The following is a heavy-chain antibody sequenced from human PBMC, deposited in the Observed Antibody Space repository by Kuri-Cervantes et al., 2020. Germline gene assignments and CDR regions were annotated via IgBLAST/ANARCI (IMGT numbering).Heavy chain of an antibody. Sequence: KISCKASGGTFSSYAISWVRQAPGQGLEWMGGIIPIFGTANYAQKFQGRVTITADESTSTAYMELSSLRSEDTAVYYCATSSSWYNHDWFDPWGQGTLVTVSS. CDR2: IIPIFGTA. CDR3: ATSSSWYNHDWFDP. J-gene: IGHJ5*02. D-gene: IGHD6-13*01. V-gene: IGHV1-69*01. CDR1: GGTFSSYA.